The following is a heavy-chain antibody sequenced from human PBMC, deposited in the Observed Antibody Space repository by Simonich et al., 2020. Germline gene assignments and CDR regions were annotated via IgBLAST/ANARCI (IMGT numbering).Heavy chain of an antibody. V-gene: IGHV3-53*01. J-gene: IGHJ4*02. CDR3: ARWTATGYYFDY. D-gene: IGHD1-1*01. CDR1: GFTVSSNY. CDR2: IYSGGST. Sequence: EVQLVESGGGLIQPGGSLRLSCAAPGFTVSSNYMSWVRQAPGKGLEGVSVIYSGGSTYYADSVKGRFTISRDNSKNTLYLQINSLRAEDTAVYYCARWTATGYYFDYWGQGTLVTVSS.